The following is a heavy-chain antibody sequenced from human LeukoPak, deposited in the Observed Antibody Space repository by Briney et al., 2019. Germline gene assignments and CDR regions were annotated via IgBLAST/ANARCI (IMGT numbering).Heavy chain of an antibody. Sequence: SETLSLTCTVSGGSISSSSYYWGWIRQPPGKGLEWIGYIYYSGSTNYNPSLKSRVTISVDTSKNQFSLKLSSVTAADTAVYYCARGNYDFWSGLYGMDAWGQGTTVTVSS. J-gene: IGHJ6*02. CDR1: GGSISSSSYY. D-gene: IGHD3-3*01. CDR2: IYYSGST. V-gene: IGHV4-61*05. CDR3: ARGNYDFWSGLYGMDA.